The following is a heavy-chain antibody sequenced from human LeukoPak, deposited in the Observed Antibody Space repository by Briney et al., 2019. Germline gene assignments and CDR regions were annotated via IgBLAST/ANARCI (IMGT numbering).Heavy chain of an antibody. D-gene: IGHD3-10*01. V-gene: IGHV3-7*03. CDR3: ARHAPYGSGSYYRFLGYYYYGMDV. CDR1: GFTFSSYW. J-gene: IGHJ6*04. Sequence: GGSLRLSCSASGFTFSSYWMSWVRQAPGKGLEGVANIKQDGSEKYYVDSVKGRFTISRDNAKNSLYLQMNSLRAEDTAVYYCARHAPYGSGSYYRFLGYYYYGMDVWGKGTTVTVSS. CDR2: IKQDGSEK.